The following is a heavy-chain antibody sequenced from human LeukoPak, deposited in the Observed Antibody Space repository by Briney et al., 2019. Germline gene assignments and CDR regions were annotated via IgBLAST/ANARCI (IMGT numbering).Heavy chain of an antibody. D-gene: IGHD1-14*01. J-gene: IGHJ4*02. V-gene: IGHV3-23*01. CDR1: GFSFSAYG. CDR3: AKGTLDFDY. Sequence: GGSLRLSCAASGFSFSAYGMNWVRQSPGKGLEWVSANADSVRGRFTISRDNSKNTLYLQMNSLRAEDTAVYYCAKGTLDFDYWGQGTLVTVSS.